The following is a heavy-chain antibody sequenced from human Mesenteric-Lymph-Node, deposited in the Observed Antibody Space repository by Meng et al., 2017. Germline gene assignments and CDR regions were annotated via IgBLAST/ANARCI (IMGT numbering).Heavy chain of an antibody. CDR1: GGSISSGNHY. V-gene: IGHV4-30-4*01. J-gene: IGHJ4*02. D-gene: IGHD5-12*01. CDR3: ARDSPGGYGYFDS. Sequence: QRQLQESGPGLVKPSQTLSLTCTVSGGSISSGNHYWSWIRQHPGKGLEYIGYIYYSGSTYYNPSLKSRVIISVDTSKNQFSLNLNSVTAADAAVYYCARDSPGGYGYFDSWGQGTLVTVSS. CDR2: IYYSGST.